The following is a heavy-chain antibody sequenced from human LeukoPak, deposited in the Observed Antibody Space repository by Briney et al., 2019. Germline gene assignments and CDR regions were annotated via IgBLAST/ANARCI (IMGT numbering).Heavy chain of an antibody. D-gene: IGHD5-24*01. CDR3: ARDQWGYSHFDY. V-gene: IGHV1-24*01. CDR2: FDPEDGET. Sequence: ASVKVSYKVSGYTLTELSMHWVRQAPGKGLEWMGGFDPEDGETIYAQKLQGRVTMTTDTSTSTAYMELRSLRSDDTAVYYCARDQWGYSHFDYWGQGTLVTVSS. J-gene: IGHJ4*02. CDR1: GYTLTELS.